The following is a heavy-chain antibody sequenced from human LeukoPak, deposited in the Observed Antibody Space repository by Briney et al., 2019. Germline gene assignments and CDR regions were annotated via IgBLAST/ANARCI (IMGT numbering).Heavy chain of an antibody. V-gene: IGHV4-34*01. Sequence: SETLSLTCAVYGGSFSGYYWSWIRQPPGKGLEWIGEINHSGSTNYNPSLKSRVTISVDTSKNQFSLKLSSVTAADTAVYYCAREWGYNYGYYYYVDVWGKGTTVTVSS. CDR3: AREWGYNYGYYYYVDV. CDR1: GGSFSGYY. D-gene: IGHD5-24*01. J-gene: IGHJ6*03. CDR2: INHSGST.